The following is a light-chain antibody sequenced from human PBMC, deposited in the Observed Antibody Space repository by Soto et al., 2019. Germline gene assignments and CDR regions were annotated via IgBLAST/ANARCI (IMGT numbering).Light chain of an antibody. J-gene: IGKJ4*01. Sequence: IQLTQSPSSLSASGGDRVTITCRASQGIGSNLAWYLQKPGEAPKLLVYGASTLQGGVPSRFSGSGSGTLFTLTITSLQPEDFATYFCQQSNSYTLTFGGGTKVEIK. V-gene: IGKV1-9*01. CDR3: QQSNSYTLT. CDR2: GAS. CDR1: QGIGSN.